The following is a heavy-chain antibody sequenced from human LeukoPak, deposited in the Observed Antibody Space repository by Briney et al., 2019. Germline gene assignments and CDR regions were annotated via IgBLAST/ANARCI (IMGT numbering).Heavy chain of an antibody. Sequence: GGSLRLSCAASGFTFSSYWMHWVRQAPGKGLVWVSRINCDGSSTSYADSVKGRFTISRDNAKNTLYLQMNSLRAEDTAVYYCARDTAMANYYSYGMDVWGQGTTVTVSS. V-gene: IGHV3-74*01. CDR3: ARDTAMANYYSYGMDV. J-gene: IGHJ6*02. CDR1: GFTFSSYW. D-gene: IGHD5-18*01. CDR2: INCDGSST.